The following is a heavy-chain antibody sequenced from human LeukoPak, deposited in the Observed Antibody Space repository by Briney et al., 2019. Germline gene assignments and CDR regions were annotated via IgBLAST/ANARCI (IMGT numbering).Heavy chain of an antibody. CDR3: VKGQEYLEWFYEY. Sequence: GGSLRLSCAASGFAVSDNYMTWVRQAPGKGLEWVAVMYAGGNTYYSDSVKGRFTVSRDNLKSTLTLQMSGLRAEDTAVYYCVKGQEYLEWFYEYWGQGSLVTVSS. CDR2: MYAGGNT. D-gene: IGHD3-3*01. V-gene: IGHV3-53*01. J-gene: IGHJ4*02. CDR1: GFAVSDNY.